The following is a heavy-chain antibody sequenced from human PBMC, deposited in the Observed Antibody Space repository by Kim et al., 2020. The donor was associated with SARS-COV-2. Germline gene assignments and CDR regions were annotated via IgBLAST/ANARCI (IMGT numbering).Heavy chain of an antibody. CDR1: GYTLTELS. CDR2: FDPEDGET. D-gene: IGHD2-2*02. Sequence: ASVKVSCKVSGYTLTELSMHWVRQAPGKGLEWMGGFDPEDGETIYAQKFQGRVTMTEDTSTDTAYMELSSLRSEDTAVYYCATGAIVVVPAAINYYYSGMDVWGQGTTVTVSS. CDR3: ATGAIVVVPAAINYYYSGMDV. J-gene: IGHJ6*02. V-gene: IGHV1-24*01.